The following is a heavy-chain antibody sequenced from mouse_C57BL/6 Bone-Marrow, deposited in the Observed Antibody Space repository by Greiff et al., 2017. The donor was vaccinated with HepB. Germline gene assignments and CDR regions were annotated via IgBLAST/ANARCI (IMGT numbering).Heavy chain of an antibody. CDR3: ARRSDYGEFAY. Sequence: EVQLQQSGPELVKPGASVKIPCKASGYTFTDYNMDWVKQSHGKSLEWIGDINPNNGGTIYNQKFKGKATLTVDKSSSTAYMELRSLTYEDTAVYYCARRSDYGEFAYWGQGTLVTVSA. CDR1: GYTFTDYN. J-gene: IGHJ3*01. CDR2: INPNNGGT. D-gene: IGHD2-4*01. V-gene: IGHV1-18*01.